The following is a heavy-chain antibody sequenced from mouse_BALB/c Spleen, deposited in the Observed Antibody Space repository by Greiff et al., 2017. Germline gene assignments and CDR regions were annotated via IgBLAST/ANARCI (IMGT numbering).Heavy chain of an antibody. CDR1: GYTFTSYW. J-gene: IGHJ3*01. CDR2: IYPSDSYT. Sequence: LQQPGAELVRPGASVKLSCKASGYTFTSYWINWVKQRPGQGLEWIGNIYPSDSYTNYNQKFKDKATLTVDKSSSTAYMQLSSPTSEDSAVYYCTRSGYYGSSLAWFAYWGQGTLVTVSA. V-gene: IGHV1-69*02. D-gene: IGHD1-1*01. CDR3: TRSGYYGSSLAWFAY.